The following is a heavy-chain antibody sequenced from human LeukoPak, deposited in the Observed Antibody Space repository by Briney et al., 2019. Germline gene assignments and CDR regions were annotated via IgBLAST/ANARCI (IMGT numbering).Heavy chain of an antibody. Sequence: SETLSLTCTVSGGSISSYYWSWIRQPPGKGLEWIGYIYYSGSTNYNPSLKSRVTISVDTSKNQFSLKLSSVTAADTAVYYCARWTPYSSSWWFDYWGQGTLVTVSS. CDR2: IYYSGST. V-gene: IGHV4-59*08. J-gene: IGHJ4*02. CDR1: GGSISSYY. CDR3: ARWTPYSSSWWFDY. D-gene: IGHD6-13*01.